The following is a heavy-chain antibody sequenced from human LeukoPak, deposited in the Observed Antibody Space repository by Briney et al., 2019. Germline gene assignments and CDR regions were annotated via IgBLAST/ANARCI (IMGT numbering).Heavy chain of an antibody. CDR3: ARDLSRTTMVRGVITHYYYYGMDV. V-gene: IGHV1-18*01. Sequence: ASVKVSCKASGYTFTSYGISWVRQAPGQGLEWMGWISAYNGNTNYAQKLQGRVTMTTDTSTSTAYMELRSLRSDDTAVYYCARDLSRTTMVRGVITHYYYYGMDVWGQGTTVTVSS. J-gene: IGHJ6*02. CDR1: GYTFTSYG. CDR2: ISAYNGNT. D-gene: IGHD3-10*01.